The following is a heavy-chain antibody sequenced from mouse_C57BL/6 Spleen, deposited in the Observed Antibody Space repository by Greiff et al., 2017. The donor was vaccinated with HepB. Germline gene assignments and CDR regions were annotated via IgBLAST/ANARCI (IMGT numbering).Heavy chain of an antibody. CDR2: IHPNSGST. D-gene: IGHD1-1*01. CDR3: ARSFSTTVVPYFDY. CDR1: GYTFTSYW. J-gene: IGHJ2*01. Sequence: QVQLQQSGAELVKPGASVKLSCKASGYTFTSYWMHWVKQRSGQGLEWIGMIHPNSGSTNYNEKFKSKATLTVDKSSSTAYMQLSSLTSEDSAVYYCARSFSTTVVPYFDYWGQGTTLTVSS. V-gene: IGHV1-64*01.